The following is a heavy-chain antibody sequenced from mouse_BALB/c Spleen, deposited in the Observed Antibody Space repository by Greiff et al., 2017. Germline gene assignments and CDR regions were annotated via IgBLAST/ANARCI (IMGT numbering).Heavy chain of an antibody. CDR1: GYSITSDYA. J-gene: IGHJ3*01. V-gene: IGHV3-2*02. CDR2: ISYSGST. CDR3: ASSPSYGNYAWFAY. D-gene: IGHD2-1*01. Sequence: EVMLVESGPGLVKPSQSLSLTCTVTGYSITSDYAWNWIRQFPGNKLEWMGYISYSGSTSYNPSLKSRISITRDTSKNQFFLQLNSVTTEDTATYYCASSPSYGNYAWFAYWGQGTLVTVSA.